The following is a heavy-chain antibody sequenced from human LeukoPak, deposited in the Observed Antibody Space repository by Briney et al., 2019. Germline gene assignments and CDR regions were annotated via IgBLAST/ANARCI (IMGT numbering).Heavy chain of an antibody. CDR3: AKGSRAFTGVLWFGDHILGDWFDP. Sequence: GGSLRLSCAASGFTFSSYGMHWVRQAPGKGLEWVAVISYDGSDKYYADSVKGRFTISRDNSKNTLYLQMNSLRAEDTAVYYCAKGSRAFTGVLWFGDHILGDWFDPWGQGTLVTVSS. D-gene: IGHD3-10*01. CDR1: GFTFSSYG. V-gene: IGHV3-30*18. CDR2: ISYDGSDK. J-gene: IGHJ5*02.